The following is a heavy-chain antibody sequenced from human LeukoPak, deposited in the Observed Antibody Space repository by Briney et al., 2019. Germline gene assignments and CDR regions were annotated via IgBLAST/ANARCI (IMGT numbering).Heavy chain of an antibody. CDR1: GYTFTGYY. Sequence: ASVKVSCKASGYTFTGYYMHWVRQAPGQGLEWMGWINPNSGGTNYAQKFQGRVTMTRNTSISTAYMELSSLRSEDTAVYYCARGRWYCSSTSCYGRAFDIWGQGTMVTVSS. D-gene: IGHD2-2*01. J-gene: IGHJ3*02. V-gene: IGHV1-2*02. CDR2: INPNSGGT. CDR3: ARGRWYCSSTSCYGRAFDI.